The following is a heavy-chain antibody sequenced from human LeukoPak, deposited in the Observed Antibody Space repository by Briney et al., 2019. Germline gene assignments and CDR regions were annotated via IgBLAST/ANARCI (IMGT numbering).Heavy chain of an antibody. CDR3: ARVKVVAAAGTYYYGMDV. CDR1: GGSFSGYY. V-gene: IGHV4-34*01. J-gene: IGHJ6*02. D-gene: IGHD6-13*01. CDR2: INHSGST. Sequence: PSETLSLTCAVYGGSFSGYYWSWIRQPPGKGLEWIGEINHSGSTNYNPSLKSRVTISVDTSKNQFSLKLSSVTAADTAVYYCARVKVVAAAGTYYYGMDVWGQGTTVTVSS.